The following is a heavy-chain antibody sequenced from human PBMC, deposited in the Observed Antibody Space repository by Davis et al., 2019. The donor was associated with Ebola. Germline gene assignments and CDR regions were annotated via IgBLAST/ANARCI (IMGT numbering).Heavy chain of an antibody. Sequence: PGGSLRLSCAASGFTFNTYAMHWVRQAPGKGLEWVAVISYDGSDKYYADSVKGRFTISRDNFKNTLSLQMNSLSAEDTAFYYCARDWGNFYHYGMEVWGQGTTVTVSS. CDR3: ARDWGNFYHYGMEV. CDR2: ISYDGSDK. D-gene: IGHD3-16*01. V-gene: IGHV3-30*04. CDR1: GFTFNTYA. J-gene: IGHJ6*02.